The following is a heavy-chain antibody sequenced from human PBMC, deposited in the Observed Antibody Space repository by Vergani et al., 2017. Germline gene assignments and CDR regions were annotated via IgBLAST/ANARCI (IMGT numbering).Heavy chain of an antibody. CDR1: GFSLSNARMG. D-gene: IGHD4-17*01. Sequence: QVTLKESGPVLVKPTATLTLTCTVSGFSLSNARMGVSWIRQPPGKALEWLAHIFSNDEKSYSTSLKSRLTISKDTSKSQVVLTMTNMDPVDTATYYCARIRASPTTVTSYWYFDLWGRGTLVTVSS. J-gene: IGHJ2*01. CDR3: ARIRASPTTVTSYWYFDL. V-gene: IGHV2-26*01. CDR2: IFSNDEK.